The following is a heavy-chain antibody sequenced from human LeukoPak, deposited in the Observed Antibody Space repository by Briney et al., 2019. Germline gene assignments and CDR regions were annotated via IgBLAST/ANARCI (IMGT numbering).Heavy chain of an antibody. V-gene: IGHV4-59*01. Sequence: SETLSLTCTVSGGSISSYYWSWIRQPPGKGLEWIGYIYYSGSTNYNPSLKSRVTISVDMSKNQFSLKLASVTAADTAVYFCARGIFGVVTRGPDYWGQGSLVTVSS. CDR1: GGSISSYY. J-gene: IGHJ4*02. D-gene: IGHD3-3*02. CDR3: ARGIFGVVTRGPDY. CDR2: IYYSGST.